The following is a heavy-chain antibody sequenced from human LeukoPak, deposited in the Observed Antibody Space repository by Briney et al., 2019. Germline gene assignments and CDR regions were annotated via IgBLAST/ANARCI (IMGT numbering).Heavy chain of an antibody. V-gene: IGHV3-NL1*01. CDR1: GFTFSSYG. CDR3: AKSGGSNLNWFDP. D-gene: IGHD4-11*01. J-gene: IGHJ5*02. CDR2: ISGSGGST. Sequence: PGRSLRLSCAASGFTFSSYGMHWVRQAPGKGLEWVSAISGSGGSTYYADSVKGRFTISRDNSKNTLYLQMNSLRAEDTAVYYCAKSGGSNLNWFDPWGQGTLVTVSS.